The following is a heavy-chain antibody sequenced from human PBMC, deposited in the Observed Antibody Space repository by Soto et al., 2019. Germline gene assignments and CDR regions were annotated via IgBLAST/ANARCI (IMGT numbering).Heavy chain of an antibody. Sequence: PSETLSLTCTVSGGSTSNYYWNWIRQPPGKGLEWIGYIYYSGSTNYSPSLKSRVTISIDTSKNQFSLKLSSVTAADTAVYYCAREPPAAGENWFDPWGQGTLVTVSS. D-gene: IGHD6-13*01. CDR2: IYYSGST. V-gene: IGHV4-59*01. CDR3: AREPPAAGENWFDP. J-gene: IGHJ5*02. CDR1: GGSTSNYY.